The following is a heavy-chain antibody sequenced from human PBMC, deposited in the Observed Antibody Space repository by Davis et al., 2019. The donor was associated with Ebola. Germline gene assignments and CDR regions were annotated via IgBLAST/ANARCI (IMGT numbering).Heavy chain of an antibody. Sequence: GESLKISCAASGFTFSDYYMSWIRQAPGKGLEWVSSISITGGSTYYADSVKGRFTISRDNSKSTLYLQMNSLRAEDTAVYYCAKAGVGTGLHRVLDYWGQGTLVTVSS. CDR2: ISITGGST. V-gene: IGHV3-23*01. CDR3: AKAGVGTGLHRVLDY. CDR1: GFTFSDYY. J-gene: IGHJ4*02. D-gene: IGHD3-9*01.